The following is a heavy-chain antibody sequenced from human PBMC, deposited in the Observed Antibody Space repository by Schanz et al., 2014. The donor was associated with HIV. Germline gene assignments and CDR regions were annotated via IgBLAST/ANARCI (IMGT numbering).Heavy chain of an antibody. J-gene: IGHJ5*02. CDR2: ISDSGDGT. Sequence: EVQLLESGGGLVQPGKSLRLSCAASGFTFYTYAMTWVRQAPGKGLEWVSTISDSGDGTYYADSMKGRVTISRDNSRNILYLQMSNLRAEDTALYYCVTEQYSTISAWGQGALVIVSS. D-gene: IGHD2-15*01. CDR3: VTEQYSTISA. CDR1: GFTFYTYA. V-gene: IGHV3-23*01.